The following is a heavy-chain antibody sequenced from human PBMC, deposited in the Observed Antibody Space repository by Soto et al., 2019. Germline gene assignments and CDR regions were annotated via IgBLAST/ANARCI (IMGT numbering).Heavy chain of an antibody. CDR2: IYHSGST. CDR1: GYSIGSAYH. J-gene: IGHJ2*01. CDR3: ARELFCSSSSCYLRYFDL. V-gene: IGHV4-38-2*02. D-gene: IGHD2-2*01. Sequence: SETLSLTCAVSGYSIGSAYHWGWIRQPPGKGLEWIGNIYHSGSTYYNPSLKSRVTISVDTSKNQFSLKLSSVTAADTALYYCARELFCSSSSCYLRYFDLWGRGTLVTVSS.